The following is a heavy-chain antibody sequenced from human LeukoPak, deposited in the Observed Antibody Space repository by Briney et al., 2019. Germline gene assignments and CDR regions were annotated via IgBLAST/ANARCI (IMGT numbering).Heavy chain of an antibody. Sequence: SVKVSCKASGGTFSNYGISWVRQAPGQGLEWMGGIIPMFGTPNYAQKFQGRVTITADESTSTVYMELSSLRSEDTALYYCAGGRLLEWSPGYYYYYMDVWGKGTTVTVSS. J-gene: IGHJ6*03. CDR2: IIPMFGTP. V-gene: IGHV1-69*01. CDR1: GGTFSNYG. D-gene: IGHD3-3*01. CDR3: AGGRLLEWSPGYYYYYMDV.